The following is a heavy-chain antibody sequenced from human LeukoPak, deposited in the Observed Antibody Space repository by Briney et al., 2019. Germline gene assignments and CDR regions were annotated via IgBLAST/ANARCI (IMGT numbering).Heavy chain of an antibody. Sequence: SETLSLTCTVSGGSISSYYWSWIRQPAGKGLEWIGRIYTSGSTNYNPSLKSRVTMSVDTSKNQFSLTLSSVTAADTAMYYCARVRYYGSGEEIDPWGQGTLVTVSS. CDR3: ARVRYYGSGEEIDP. D-gene: IGHD3-10*01. V-gene: IGHV4-4*07. CDR2: IYTSGST. J-gene: IGHJ5*02. CDR1: GGSISSYY.